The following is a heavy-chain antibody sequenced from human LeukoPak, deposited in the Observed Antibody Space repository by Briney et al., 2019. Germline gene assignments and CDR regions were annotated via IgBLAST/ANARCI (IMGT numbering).Heavy chain of an antibody. CDR1: GFTFSSYW. D-gene: IGHD1-1*01. Sequence: PGGSLRLSCAASGFTFSSYWMSWVRQAPGKGLEWVANIKQDESEKYYVDSVKGRFTISRDNAKNSLYLQTNSLRAEDTAVYYCARDKIEGPTKLDYWGQGILVTVSS. J-gene: IGHJ4*02. CDR2: IKQDESEK. CDR3: ARDKIEGPTKLDY. V-gene: IGHV3-7*01.